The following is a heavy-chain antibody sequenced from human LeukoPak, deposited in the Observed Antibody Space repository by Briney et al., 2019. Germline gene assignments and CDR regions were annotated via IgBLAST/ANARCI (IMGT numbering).Heavy chain of an antibody. V-gene: IGHV4-4*07. CDR2: IHSSGST. J-gene: IGHJ5*02. CDR3: ARVTDPRYNWFDP. Sequence: SETLSLTCSVSGGSIGSYYWTWIRQSAGKGPEWIGRIHSSGSTNYNPSLKSRVNMSVDTSKNQFSLKLNSVTAADTAVYSCARVTDPRYNWFDPWGQGTLVTVSS. D-gene: IGHD2-21*02. CDR1: GGSIGSYY.